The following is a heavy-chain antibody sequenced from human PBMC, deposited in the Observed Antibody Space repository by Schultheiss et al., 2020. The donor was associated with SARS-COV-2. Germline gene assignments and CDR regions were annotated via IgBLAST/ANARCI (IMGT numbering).Heavy chain of an antibody. CDR2: IIPIFGTA. Sequence: SVKVSCKASGGTFSSYAISWVRQAPGQGLEWMGGIIPIFGTANYAQKFQGRVIMTEDTSPDTAYMELSSLRSDDTAVYYCARRGGSYSGMDVWGQGTTVTVSS. J-gene: IGHJ6*02. CDR3: ARRGGSYSGMDV. D-gene: IGHD3-16*01. CDR1: GGTFSSYA. V-gene: IGHV1-69*06.